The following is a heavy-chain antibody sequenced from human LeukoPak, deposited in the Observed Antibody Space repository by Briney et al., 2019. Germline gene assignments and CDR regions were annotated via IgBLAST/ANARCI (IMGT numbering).Heavy chain of an antibody. CDR2: IYYSGST. Sequence: SETLSLTCTVSGVSISSYYWSWIRQPPGKGLEWIGYIYYSGSTNYNPSLKSRVTISVDTSKNQFSLKLSSVTAADTAVYYCARIVRGSGSYGGYWGQGTLVTVSS. CDR1: GVSISSYY. J-gene: IGHJ4*02. CDR3: ARIVRGSGSYGGY. D-gene: IGHD3-10*01. V-gene: IGHV4-59*01.